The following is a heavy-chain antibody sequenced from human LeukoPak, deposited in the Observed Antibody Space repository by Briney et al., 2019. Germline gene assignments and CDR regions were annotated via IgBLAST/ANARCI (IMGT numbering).Heavy chain of an antibody. CDR2: ISASGGST. CDR3: AKSGSAGGSSSRFDY. CDR1: GFTFSSYA. D-gene: IGHD6-6*01. Sequence: GGSLRLSCAASGFTFSSYAMGWVRQAPGKGLEWVSVISASGGSTYYADSVKGRFTISRDNSKNTLYLQMNSLRAEDTAVYYCAKSGSAGGSSSRFDYWGQGTLVTVSS. J-gene: IGHJ4*02. V-gene: IGHV3-23*01.